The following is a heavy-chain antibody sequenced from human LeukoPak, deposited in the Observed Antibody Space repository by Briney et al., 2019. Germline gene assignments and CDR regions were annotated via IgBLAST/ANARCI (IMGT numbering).Heavy chain of an antibody. D-gene: IGHD3-10*01. CDR3: ARSGGFGELSYYYYYMDV. J-gene: IGHJ6*03. V-gene: IGHV1-69*06. Sequence: SVKISCKASGGTFSSFVFSWVRQAPGQGLEWMGDIIPIFGTANYAQKFQGRVTITADKSTSTAYMELSSLRSEDTAVYYCARSGGFGELSYYYYYMDVWGKGTTVTVSS. CDR1: GGTFSSFV. CDR2: IIPIFGTA.